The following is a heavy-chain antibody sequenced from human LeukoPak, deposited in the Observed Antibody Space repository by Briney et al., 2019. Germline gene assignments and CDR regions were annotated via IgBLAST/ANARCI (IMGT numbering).Heavy chain of an antibody. CDR1: GYTFTSYW. Sequence: GESLKISCEGSGYTFTSYWIAWVRQMPGKGLEWMGIIYPGDSDTRYSPSFQGQVTISADKSISTAYLQWSSLKASDSAMYYCARRAYCGGDCYADYWGQGTLVTVSS. D-gene: IGHD2-21*02. J-gene: IGHJ4*02. CDR3: ARRAYCGGDCYADY. CDR2: IYPGDSDT. V-gene: IGHV5-51*01.